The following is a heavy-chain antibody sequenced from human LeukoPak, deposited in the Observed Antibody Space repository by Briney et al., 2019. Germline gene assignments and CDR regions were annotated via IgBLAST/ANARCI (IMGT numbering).Heavy chain of an antibody. CDR3: AKDETVVRGDIRHGMDA. Sequence: GGSLRLSCAASGFTFSTYGIHWVRQAPGKGLEWVAVMSYDGNYQYYADFVKGRFTISRDNSKKTVYLEMNSLRVEDTAVYYCAKDETVVRGDIRHGMDAWGQGTTVTVSS. D-gene: IGHD3-10*01. J-gene: IGHJ6*02. CDR2: MSYDGNYQ. V-gene: IGHV3-30*18. CDR1: GFTFSTYG.